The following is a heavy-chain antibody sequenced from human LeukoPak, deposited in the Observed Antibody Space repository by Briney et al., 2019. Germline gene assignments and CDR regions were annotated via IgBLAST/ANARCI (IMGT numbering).Heavy chain of an antibody. CDR1: GGSFSGYY. CDR2: INHSGST. J-gene: IGHJ5*02. V-gene: IGHV4-34*01. D-gene: IGHD6-6*01. Sequence: SETLSLTCAVYGGSFSGYYWSWIRQPPGKGLEWIGEINHSGSTNYNPSLKSRVSISVDTSKNQFSLKLSSVTAADTAVYYCARASTGPSWNWFDPWGQGTLVTVSS. CDR3: ARASTGPSWNWFDP.